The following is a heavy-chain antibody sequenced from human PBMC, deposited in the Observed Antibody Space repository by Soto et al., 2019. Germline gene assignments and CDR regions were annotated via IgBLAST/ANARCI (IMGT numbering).Heavy chain of an antibody. CDR3: ARGGVAARKGRWFDP. V-gene: IGHV4-59*01. D-gene: IGHD6-25*01. J-gene: IGHJ5*02. CDR2: IHYSGST. CDR1: GGSISSYY. Sequence: QVQLQESGPGLVKPSETLSLTCTVSGGSISSYYWGWIRQPPGKGLEWIGYIHYSGSTNYNPSLRSRVTISVDTRKNQFALKVNSMIAADTAIYYCARGGVAARKGRWFDPWGQGTLVTVSS.